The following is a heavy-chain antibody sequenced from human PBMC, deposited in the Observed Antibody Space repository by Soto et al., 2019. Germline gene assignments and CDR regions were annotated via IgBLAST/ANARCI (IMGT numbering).Heavy chain of an antibody. D-gene: IGHD2-8*01. J-gene: IGHJ4*02. CDR1: EITFSAYT. CDR3: AREGSNALDY. CDR2: ISSSSNYI. Sequence: GGSLRLSCAASEITFSAYTMNWVRQAPGKGLEWVASISSSSNYIYYAYSVKGRFTISRDNAKNSLYLQMNSLRAEDTAVYYCAREGSNALDYWGQGTLVTVSS. V-gene: IGHV3-21*01.